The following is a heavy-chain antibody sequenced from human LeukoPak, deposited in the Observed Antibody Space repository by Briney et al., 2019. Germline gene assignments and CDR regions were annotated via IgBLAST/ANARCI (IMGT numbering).Heavy chain of an antibody. D-gene: IGHD6-13*01. Sequence: PSETLSLTSTVSGGSISNYYWSWIRQPPGKGLEWIGYIYYSGTTNYNPSLKSRVTISVDTSKNQFSLKLNSVTAADTAVNYCARGVYIAAAQYGYWGQGTLVTVSS. J-gene: IGHJ4*02. V-gene: IGHV4-59*01. CDR2: IYYSGTT. CDR1: GGSISNYY. CDR3: ARGVYIAAAQYGY.